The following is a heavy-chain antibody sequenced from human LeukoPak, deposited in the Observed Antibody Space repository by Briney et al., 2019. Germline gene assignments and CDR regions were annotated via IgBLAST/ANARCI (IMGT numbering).Heavy chain of an antibody. J-gene: IGHJ4*02. CDR3: AKDSRSLPYCLDF. V-gene: IGHV3-23*01. Sequence: PGGSLRLSCAASGFTFSSYAMTWVRQAPGKGLEWVSTISGSGGSTYYADSVKGRFTISRDNSKDTVYLQLNSLRAEDTAVYYCAKDSRSLPYCLDFWGQGTLVTVSS. CDR2: ISGSGGST. CDR1: GFTFSSYA.